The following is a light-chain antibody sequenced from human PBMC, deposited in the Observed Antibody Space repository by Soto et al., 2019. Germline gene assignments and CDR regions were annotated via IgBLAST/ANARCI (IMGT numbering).Light chain of an antibody. Sequence: IGFTRAPVTLSLSPWQRATLSCRASQSGRSSYLAWYQQKPGQAPRLLIYGASSRATGIPDRFSGSGSGTDFTLTISRLEPEDFAVYYCQQYGSSPPTFGEGTKVDIK. J-gene: IGKJ1*01. CDR3: QQYGSSPPT. CDR2: GAS. CDR1: QSGRSSY. V-gene: IGKV3-20*01.